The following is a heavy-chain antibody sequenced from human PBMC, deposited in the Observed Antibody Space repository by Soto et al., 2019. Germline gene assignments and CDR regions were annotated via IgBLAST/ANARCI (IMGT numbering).Heavy chain of an antibody. CDR2: IDPVDSYV. V-gene: IGHV5-10-1*01. CDR3: ARIESIARSWFDP. D-gene: IGHD6-13*01. J-gene: IGHJ5*02. CDR1: GFSFTNYW. Sequence: PGESLKISCKTSGFSFTNYWISWVRHVPGKGLEWMGNIDPVDSYVNYSPSFQGHVTFSVDTSITSAFLHWSSLQASDSATYFCARIESIARSWFDPWGQGTLVTVSS.